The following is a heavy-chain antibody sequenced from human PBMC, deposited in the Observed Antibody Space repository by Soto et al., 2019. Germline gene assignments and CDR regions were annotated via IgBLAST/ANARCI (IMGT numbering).Heavy chain of an antibody. Sequence: ASVKVSCKASGYTFTSYGMSWVRQAPGQGLELMGWISGYNGNTNYAQKLQGRVTMTTDTSTSTAYMELRSLRSDDTAVYYCARAELTYYYDSSGYYHLDYWGQGTLVTVSS. CDR2: ISGYNGNT. V-gene: IGHV1-18*01. CDR1: GYTFTSYG. D-gene: IGHD3-22*01. CDR3: ARAELTYYYDSSGYYHLDY. J-gene: IGHJ4*02.